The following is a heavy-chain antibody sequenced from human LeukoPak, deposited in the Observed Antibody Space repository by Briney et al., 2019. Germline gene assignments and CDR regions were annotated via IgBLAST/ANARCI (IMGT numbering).Heavy chain of an antibody. CDR1: GGTFSSYA. V-gene: IGHV1-69*01. Sequence: SVKVSCKASGGTFSSYAISWVRQAPGQGLEWMGGIIPIFGTANYAQKFQGRVTITADESTSTAYMELSSVRTEDTAVYYCARDIDTAMVTGDIWGQGTMVTVSS. D-gene: IGHD5-18*01. J-gene: IGHJ3*02. CDR3: ARDIDTAMVTGDI. CDR2: IIPIFGTA.